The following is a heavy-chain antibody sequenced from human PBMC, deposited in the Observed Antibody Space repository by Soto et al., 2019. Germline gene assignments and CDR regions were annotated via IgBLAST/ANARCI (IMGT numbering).Heavy chain of an antibody. CDR1: GGTFSSYA. D-gene: IGHD6-13*01. CDR2: IIPIFGTA. Sequence: QVQLVQSGAEVKKPGSSVKVSCKASGGTFSSYAISWVRQAPGQGLEWMGGIIPIFGTANYAQKFQGRVTITADESTSTAYMELSSLRSEDTAVYYCAKRAGRPGFERIAAAVNFDYWGQGTLVTVSS. CDR3: AKRAGRPGFERIAAAVNFDY. J-gene: IGHJ4*02. V-gene: IGHV1-69*01.